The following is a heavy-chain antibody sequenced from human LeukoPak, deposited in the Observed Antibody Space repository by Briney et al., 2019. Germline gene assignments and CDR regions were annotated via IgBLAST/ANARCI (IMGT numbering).Heavy chain of an antibody. V-gene: IGHV1-8*03. CDR2: MNPNSGNT. Sequence: EASVKDSCKASGYTFTSYDINWVRQATGQGLEWMGWMNPNSGNTGYAQKFQGRVTITGHTSISTAYMELSSLRSEDTAVYYCARGPTWTGNYYYFDYWGQGTLVTVSS. J-gene: IGHJ4*02. CDR3: ARGPTWTGNYYYFDY. CDR1: GYTFTSYD. D-gene: IGHD3/OR15-3a*01.